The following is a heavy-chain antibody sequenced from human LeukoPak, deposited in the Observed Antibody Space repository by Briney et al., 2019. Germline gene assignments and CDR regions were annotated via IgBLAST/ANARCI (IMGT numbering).Heavy chain of an antibody. D-gene: IGHD6-6*01. Sequence: SVKVSCKAAGYTFSNFGISWVRQAPGQGLEWMGWISGYNGETNYAQKFQGRVTMTTDTSANTAYMEVRSLRSDDTAVYYCARDYEIAVRYDCFDPWGQGTLVIVSS. V-gene: IGHV1-18*01. CDR2: ISGYNGET. CDR1: GYTFSNFG. J-gene: IGHJ5*02. CDR3: ARDYEIAVRYDCFDP.